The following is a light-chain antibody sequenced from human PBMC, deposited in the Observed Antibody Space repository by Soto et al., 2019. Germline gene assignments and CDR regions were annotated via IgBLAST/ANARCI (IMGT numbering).Light chain of an antibody. CDR3: QHYNFY. CDR2: DGS. V-gene: IGKV1-5*01. J-gene: IGKJ2*01. CDR1: HSISYW. Sequence: DIQITQSPSSLSASVGDRVSITCRASHSISYWLAWYQQKPGRAPKLLIYDGSSLPSGVPSRFSGSGSGTEFTLTISSLQPGDFATYYCQHYNFYFGQGTRLEIK.